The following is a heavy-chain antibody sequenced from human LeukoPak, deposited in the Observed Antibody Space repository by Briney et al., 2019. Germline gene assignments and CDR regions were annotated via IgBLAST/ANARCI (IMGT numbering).Heavy chain of an antibody. CDR3: AKLAVGELLSGAFDI. CDR1: GVTFSTYA. J-gene: IGHJ3*02. Sequence: GGSLRLSCAASGVTFSTYAMSWVRQAPGKGLEWVSTISGSGGSTYYADSVKGRFTISRDNSKDTLYLQVNSLRAEDTAVYYCAKLAVGELLSGAFDIWGQGTMVTVSS. D-gene: IGHD3-10*01. V-gene: IGHV3-23*01. CDR2: ISGSGGST.